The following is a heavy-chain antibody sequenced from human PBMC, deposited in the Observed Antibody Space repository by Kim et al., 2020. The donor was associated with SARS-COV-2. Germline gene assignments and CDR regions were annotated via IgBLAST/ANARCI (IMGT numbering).Heavy chain of an antibody. D-gene: IGHD3-10*01. V-gene: IGHV1-2*06. CDR1: GYTFTGYY. CDR3: ARDSRDAEDNWFDP. J-gene: IGHJ5*02. CDR2: INPNSGGT. Sequence: ASVKVSCKASGYTFTGYYMHWVRQAPGQGLEWMGRINPNSGGTNYAQKFQGRVTMTRDTSISTAYMELSRLRSDDTAVYYCARDSRDAEDNWFDPWGQGTLVTVSS.